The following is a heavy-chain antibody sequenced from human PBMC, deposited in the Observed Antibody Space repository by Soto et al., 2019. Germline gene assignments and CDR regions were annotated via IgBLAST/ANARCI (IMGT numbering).Heavy chain of an antibody. V-gene: IGHV1-18*04. Sequence: QVQLVQSGAEVKKPGATVKVSCKASGYTFTSYGISWVRQAPGQGLESMGWISAYNGNTNYAQKLQGRVTMTTDTSTSTAYMELRSLRSDDTAVYYCAAGGYWSSASCYSGRYYYYGMDVWGQGTKVTVS. CDR3: AAGGYWSSASCYSGRYYYYGMDV. D-gene: IGHD2-2*02. CDR2: ISAYNGNT. J-gene: IGHJ6*02. CDR1: GYTFTSYG.